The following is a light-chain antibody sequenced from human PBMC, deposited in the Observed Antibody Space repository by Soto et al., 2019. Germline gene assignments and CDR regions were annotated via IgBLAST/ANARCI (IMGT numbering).Light chain of an antibody. CDR2: GAS. J-gene: IGKJ2*01. Sequence: EIVLTQSPGTLSLSPGERATLSCRASQSVSSSYLAWYQQKPGQAPRLLIFGASSRATGIPDRFSVSGSGTDFPLTISRLEPEDFAVSYCQQYGGSLPYTFGQGTKLEIK. V-gene: IGKV3-20*01. CDR3: QQYGGSLPYT. CDR1: QSVSSSY.